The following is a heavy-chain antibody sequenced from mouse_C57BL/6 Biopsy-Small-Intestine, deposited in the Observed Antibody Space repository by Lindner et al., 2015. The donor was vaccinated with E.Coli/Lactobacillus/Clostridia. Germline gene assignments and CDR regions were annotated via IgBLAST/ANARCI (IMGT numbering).Heavy chain of an antibody. CDR2: IYPGDGDT. V-gene: IGHV1-82*01. J-gene: IGHJ2*01. CDR3: ARALGLGYFDY. Sequence: VQLQESGPELVKPGPSVKISCKASGYAFSSSWMNWVKQRPGKGLEWIGRIYPGDGDTNYNGKFKGKATLTADKSSSTAYMQLSSLTSEDSAVYFCARALGLGYFDYWGQGTTLTVSS. D-gene: IGHD4-1*01. CDR1: GYAFSSSW.